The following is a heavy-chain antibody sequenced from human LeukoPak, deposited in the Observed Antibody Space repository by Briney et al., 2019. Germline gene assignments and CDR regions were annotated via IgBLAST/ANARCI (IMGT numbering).Heavy chain of an antibody. J-gene: IGHJ4*02. Sequence: ASVKVSCKASGYTFTNYYMHWVRQAPGQGLEWMVIIHPSAGSTSYAQKFHGRVTMTRDTSTGTVYMDLSSLRSEDTAVYYCARDGRATMGLGFDYWGQGTLVTVSS. CDR2: IHPSAGST. CDR1: GYTFTNYY. CDR3: ARDGRATMGLGFDY. D-gene: IGHD3-10*01. V-gene: IGHV1-46*01.